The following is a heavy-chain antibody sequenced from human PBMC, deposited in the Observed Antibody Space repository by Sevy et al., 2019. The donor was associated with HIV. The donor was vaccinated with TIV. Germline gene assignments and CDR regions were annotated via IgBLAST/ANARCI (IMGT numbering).Heavy chain of an antibody. Sequence: SETLSLTCSVSGASISSSGYYWGWIRQPPGKGREWIASIGYSGSTFYNPSLRSRVTISADTSKNQFSLKLNSVTAADTARYYCAGPTLTYSSGWSYYDYWGQGTVVTVSS. D-gene: IGHD6-19*01. CDR2: IGYSGST. CDR3: AGPTLTYSSGWSYYDY. CDR1: GASISSSGYY. V-gene: IGHV4-39*01. J-gene: IGHJ4*02.